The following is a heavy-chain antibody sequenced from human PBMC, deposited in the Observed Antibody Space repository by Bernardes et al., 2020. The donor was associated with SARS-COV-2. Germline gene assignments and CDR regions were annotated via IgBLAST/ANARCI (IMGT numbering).Heavy chain of an antibody. V-gene: IGHV3-30*18. J-gene: IGHJ4*02. Sequence: GGSLRLSCAASGFTFSSYGMHWVRQAPGKGLEWVAVISYDGSNKYYADSVKGRFTISRDNSKNTLYLQMNSLRAEDTAVYYCAKEQWELLLGAAMNDWGQGTLVTVSS. CDR2: ISYDGSNK. D-gene: IGHD1-26*01. CDR3: AKEQWELLLGAAMND. CDR1: GFTFSSYG.